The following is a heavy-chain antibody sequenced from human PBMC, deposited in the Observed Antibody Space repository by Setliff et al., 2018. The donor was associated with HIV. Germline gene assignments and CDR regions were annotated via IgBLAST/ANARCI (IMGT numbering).Heavy chain of an antibody. CDR3: ARDVGLCGVDCWPYFYFDL. J-gene: IGHJ2*01. CDR2: THYSGSS. V-gene: IGHV4-59*11. CDR1: GGFISNHY. Sequence: SETLSLACTISGGFISNHYWNWIRQPPGKGLEWIGSTHYSGSSYYSPSLKSRVTISLDTSKNQFSLKLSSMTAADTAVYYCARDVGLCGVDCWPYFYFDLWGRGNLVTVSS. D-gene: IGHD2-21*02.